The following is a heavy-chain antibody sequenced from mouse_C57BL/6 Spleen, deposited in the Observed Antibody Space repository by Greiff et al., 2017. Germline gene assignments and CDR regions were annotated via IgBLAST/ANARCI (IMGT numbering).Heavy chain of an antibody. J-gene: IGHJ2*01. CDR2: INPGSGGT. CDR3: ARSNDYVY. Sequence: VQLQQSGAELVRPGTSVKVSCKASGYAFTNYLIEWVKQRPGQGLEWIGVINPGSGGTNYNEKFKGKATLTADKSSSTAYMQLSSLTSEDSAVYFCARSNDYVYWGQGTTLTVSS. D-gene: IGHD2-4*01. CDR1: GYAFTNYL. V-gene: IGHV1-54*01.